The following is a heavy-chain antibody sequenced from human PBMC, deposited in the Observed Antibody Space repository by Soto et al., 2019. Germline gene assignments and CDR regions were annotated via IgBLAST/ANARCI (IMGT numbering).Heavy chain of an antibody. Sequence: QVPLQESGPGLVKPSQTLSLTCNVSGASISGGRYYWNWIRQHPGKGLEWIGNIYDNGITYYNPSLKSRVIISEDTSKNQFSLRLSSVTAADKAVYYCTRDRGFGMDVWGQGTTVTVSS. CDR1: GASISGGRYY. J-gene: IGHJ6*02. V-gene: IGHV4-31*03. CDR2: IYDNGIT. CDR3: TRDRGFGMDV.